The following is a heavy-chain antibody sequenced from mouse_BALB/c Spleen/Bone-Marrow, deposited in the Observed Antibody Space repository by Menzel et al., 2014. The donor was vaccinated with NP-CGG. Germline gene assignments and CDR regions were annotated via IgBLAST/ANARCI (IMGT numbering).Heavy chain of an antibody. CDR2: IYPGSGNT. V-gene: IGHV1-63*01. CDR1: GYAFTNYW. J-gene: IGHJ2*01. Sequence: QVHVKQSGTELVRPGTSVKISCKASGYAFTNYWLGWVKQRPGHGLEWIGDIYPGSGNTYYNEKFKGKVTLTADKSSSTAYMQLSGLTSEDSAVYFCTRRRSLDYWGQGTTLTVS. CDR3: TRRRSLDY.